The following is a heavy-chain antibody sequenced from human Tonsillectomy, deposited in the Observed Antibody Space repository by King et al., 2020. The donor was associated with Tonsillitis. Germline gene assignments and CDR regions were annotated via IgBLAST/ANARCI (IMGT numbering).Heavy chain of an antibody. CDR3: AGLTGGFDY. CDR2: ISTAGTT. CDR1: GFNVSTNY. Sequence: VQLVESGGVLIQPGGSLRVSCSASGFNVSTNYMTWVRQPPGKGLEWVSVISTAGTTYYADSVMGRFTISRDNSTNTLYLQMNSLGADDTAVYHCAGLTGGFDYWGQGTLVTVSA. V-gene: IGHV3-53*01. J-gene: IGHJ4*02. D-gene: IGHD7-27*01.